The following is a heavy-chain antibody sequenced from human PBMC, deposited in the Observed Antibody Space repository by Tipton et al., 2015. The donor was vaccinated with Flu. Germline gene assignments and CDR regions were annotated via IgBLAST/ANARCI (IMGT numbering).Heavy chain of an antibody. V-gene: IGHV4-59*01. CDR3: AREVTIFGVDRTYWYFDL. CDR2: MFHSGST. CDR1: GGSIRSTY. J-gene: IGHJ2*01. D-gene: IGHD3-3*01. Sequence: GLVKPSETLSLTCSVSGGSIRSTYWSWIRQPPGKGLEWIGYMFHSGSTNYNPSLRSRVTMSVDTSKNQFSLKLSSVTAADTAVYYCAREVTIFGVDRTYWYFDLWGRGTLVTVSS.